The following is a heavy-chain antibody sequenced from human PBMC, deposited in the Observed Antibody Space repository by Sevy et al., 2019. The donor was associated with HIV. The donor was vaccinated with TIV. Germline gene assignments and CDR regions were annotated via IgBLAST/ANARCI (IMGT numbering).Heavy chain of an antibody. V-gene: IGHV4-30-2*01. CDR2: MYHSGST. CDR1: GDSISSGGYS. CDR3: ARGDPSNTFDY. Sequence: SETLSLTCAVSGDSISSGGYSWNWIRQPPGKGLEWIGYMYHSGSTYSNPSLQSRVTISVDRSKNQFSLKLSSVTAADTAVYYCARGDPSNTFDYWGQGTLVTVSS. J-gene: IGHJ4*02.